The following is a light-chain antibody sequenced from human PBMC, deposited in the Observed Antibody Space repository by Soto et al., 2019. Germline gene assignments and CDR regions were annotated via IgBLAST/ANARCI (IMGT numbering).Light chain of an antibody. CDR1: SSDVGGYNS. CDR3: SSYASINTRV. J-gene: IGLJ3*02. V-gene: IGLV2-14*01. CDR2: DVS. Sequence: QSVLTQPASVSGSPGQSITISCTGTSSDVGGYNSVSWYQQYPGKAPKLIIYDVSYRPSGISDRFSGSKSGNTASLTGSGLQAEDEADYYCSSYASINTRVFGGGTKLTVL.